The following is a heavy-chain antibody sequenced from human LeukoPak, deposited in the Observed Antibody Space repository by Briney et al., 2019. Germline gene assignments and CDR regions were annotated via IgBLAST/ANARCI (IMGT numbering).Heavy chain of an antibody. J-gene: IGHJ3*02. V-gene: IGHV3-30-3*01. D-gene: IGHD2-21*02. CDR3: ARGGGDYNAFDI. CDR2: ISYDGSNK. CDR1: GFTFSSYA. Sequence: GGSLRLSCAASGFTFSSYAMHWVHQAPGKGLEWVAVISYDGSNKYYADSVKGRFTISRDNSKNTLYLQMNSLRAEDTAVYYCARGGGDYNAFDIWGQGTMVTVSS.